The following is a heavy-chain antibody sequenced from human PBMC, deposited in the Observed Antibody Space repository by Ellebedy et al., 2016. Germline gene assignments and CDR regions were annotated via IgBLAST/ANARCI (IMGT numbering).Heavy chain of an antibody. Sequence: GESLKISXAASGFTFSSYWMHWVRQAPGKGLVWVSRINSDGSSTSYADSVKGRFTISRDNAKNTLYLQMNSLRAEDTAVYYCARGFLEWDYWGQGTLVTVSS. V-gene: IGHV3-74*01. CDR1: GFTFSSYW. D-gene: IGHD3-3*01. CDR3: ARGFLEWDY. J-gene: IGHJ4*02. CDR2: INSDGSST.